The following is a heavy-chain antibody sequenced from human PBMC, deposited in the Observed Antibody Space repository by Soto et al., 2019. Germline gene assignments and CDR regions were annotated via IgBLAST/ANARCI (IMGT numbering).Heavy chain of an antibody. V-gene: IGHV1-69*13. J-gene: IGHJ3*02. D-gene: IGHD1-1*01. Sequence: GASVKVSCKTSGGTFGSHVLNWVRLAPGQGLEWMGGMVPMFGPVDYSQKFRGRMTITADASATTAYMDLSSLTSDDTAVYYCARQKVCTTTTCYPGGDAFDIWGPGTLVTVSS. CDR2: MVPMFGPV. CDR1: GGTFGSHV. CDR3: ARQKVCTTTTCYPGGDAFDI.